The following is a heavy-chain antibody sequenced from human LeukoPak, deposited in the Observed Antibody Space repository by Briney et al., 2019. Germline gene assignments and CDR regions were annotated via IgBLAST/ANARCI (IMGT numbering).Heavy chain of an antibody. CDR2: INHSGGT. J-gene: IGHJ4*02. Sequence: PSETLSLTCAVYGGSFSDYSWSWIRQPPGKGLEWIGEINHSGGTNHNPPLMSRVIMSVDTSKNQFSLKLSSVTAADTAVYYCASFPRSIAAAGAPFIDYWGQGTLVTVSS. D-gene: IGHD6-13*01. CDR1: GGSFSDYS. CDR3: ASFPRSIAAAGAPFIDY. V-gene: IGHV4-34*01.